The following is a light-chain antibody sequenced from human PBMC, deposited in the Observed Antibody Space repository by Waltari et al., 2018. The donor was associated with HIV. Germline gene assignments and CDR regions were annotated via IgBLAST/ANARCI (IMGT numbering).Light chain of an antibody. Sequence: DIQLTQSPSFLSASVGDRVSITGRAGQDISSYLAWYQQKPGKAPKLLIYAASTVQDGVPSRFSGSGSCTEFTLTISSLQPEDVATYYCHQLNSFPHTFGQGTELEI. V-gene: IGKV1-9*01. CDR3: HQLNSFPHT. CDR1: QDISSY. CDR2: AAS. J-gene: IGKJ2*01.